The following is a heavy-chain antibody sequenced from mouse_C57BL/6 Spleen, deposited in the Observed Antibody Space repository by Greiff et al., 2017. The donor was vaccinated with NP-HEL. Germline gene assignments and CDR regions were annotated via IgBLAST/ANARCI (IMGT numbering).Heavy chain of an antibody. V-gene: IGHV1-18*01. CDR1: GYTFTDYN. CDR2: INPNNGGT. CDR3: ARKEGLRPSDY. Sequence: EVQLQQSGPELVKPGASVKIPCKASGYTFTDYNMDWVKQSHGKSLEWIGDINPNNGGTIYNQKFKGKATLTVDKSSSTAYMELRSLTSEDTAVYYCARKEGLRPSDYWGQGTTLTVSS. D-gene: IGHD2-4*01. J-gene: IGHJ2*01.